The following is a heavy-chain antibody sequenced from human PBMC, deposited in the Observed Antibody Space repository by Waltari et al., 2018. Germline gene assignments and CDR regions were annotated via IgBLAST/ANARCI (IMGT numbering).Heavy chain of an antibody. CDR1: GGSFIGYY. D-gene: IGHD3-22*01. J-gene: IGHJ4*02. V-gene: IGHV4-34*01. CDR2: INLSGST. Sequence: QVQLQKWGAGLLKPSETLSLTCAAYGGSFIGYYWSWTRHPPGKGLGWMGEINLSGSTNYNPSLTSRVTISVDTSKNQVSLKLSSVTAADTAVYYCVRVRSYDSSPSNFDYWGQGTLVTVSS. CDR3: VRVRSYDSSPSNFDY.